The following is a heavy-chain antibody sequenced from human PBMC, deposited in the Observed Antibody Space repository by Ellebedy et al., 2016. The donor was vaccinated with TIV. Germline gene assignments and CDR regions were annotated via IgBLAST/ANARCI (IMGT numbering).Heavy chain of an antibody. CDR1: GFTFSAYS. CDR2: IVGIGSTM. J-gene: IGHJ3*02. V-gene: IGHV3-48*02. CDR3: ARRGNYLGDAFDI. D-gene: IGHD1-26*01. Sequence: GGSLRLXXAASGFTFSAYSMNWVRQAPGKGLEWLSFIVGIGSTMYYADSVKGRFTISRDNDKNSLYLQMNSLRDEDTAVYYCARRGNYLGDAFDIWGQGTMVIVSS.